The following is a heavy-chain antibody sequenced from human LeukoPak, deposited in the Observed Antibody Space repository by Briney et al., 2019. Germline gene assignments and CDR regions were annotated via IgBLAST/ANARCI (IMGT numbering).Heavy chain of an antibody. D-gene: IGHD3-16*01. CDR2: FSPYNGDT. CDR3: AIGQGVITWGGADVYDV. Sequence: ASVKVSCKASGYTFTSNGISWVRQAPGQRPEWMGWFSPYNGDTKYAPKLKGRVTLTADTLTSTAYMELRTLISDDTATYYCAIGQGVITWGGADVYDVWGQGTTVIVSS. J-gene: IGHJ3*01. CDR1: GYTFTSNG. V-gene: IGHV1-18*01.